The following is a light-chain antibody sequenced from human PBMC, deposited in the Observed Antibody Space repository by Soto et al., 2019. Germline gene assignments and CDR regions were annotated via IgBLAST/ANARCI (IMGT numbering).Light chain of an antibody. CDR2: KAS. V-gene: IGKV1-5*03. CDR3: QHYNSSSEA. CDR1: QTISSW. J-gene: IGKJ1*01. Sequence: DIQMTQSPSTLSGSVGDRVTITCRASQTISSWLAWYQQKPGKAPKLLIYKASTLKSGVPSRFSGSGSGTEFTLTISSPQPDDIATYYCQHYNSSSEAFGQGTKVDIK.